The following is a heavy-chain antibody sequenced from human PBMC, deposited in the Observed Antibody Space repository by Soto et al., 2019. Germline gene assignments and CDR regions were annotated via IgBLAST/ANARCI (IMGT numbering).Heavy chain of an antibody. J-gene: IGHJ3*02. CDR1: GFTFSSYG. CDR3: AKAPNTMVSLDI. Sequence: GGSLRLSCAASGFTFSSYGMRWVRQAPGKGLEWVAVISYDGSNKYYADSVKGRFTISRDNSKNTLYLQVNSLRAEDTAVYYCAKAPNTMVSLDIWGQGTMVTVSS. V-gene: IGHV3-30*18. CDR2: ISYDGSNK. D-gene: IGHD3-10*01.